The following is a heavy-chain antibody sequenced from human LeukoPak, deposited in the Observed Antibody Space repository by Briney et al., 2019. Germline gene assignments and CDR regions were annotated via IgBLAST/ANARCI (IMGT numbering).Heavy chain of an antibody. J-gene: IGHJ4*02. Sequence: SQTLSLTCAVSGGSISSGGYSWSWIWQPPGKGLEWIGYIYHSGSTYYNPSLKSRVTISVDRSKNQFSLKLSSVTAADTAVYYCARARETSYFDYWGQGTLVTVSS. CDR2: IYHSGST. D-gene: IGHD1-26*01. CDR3: ARARETSYFDY. CDR1: GGSISSGGYS. V-gene: IGHV4-30-2*01.